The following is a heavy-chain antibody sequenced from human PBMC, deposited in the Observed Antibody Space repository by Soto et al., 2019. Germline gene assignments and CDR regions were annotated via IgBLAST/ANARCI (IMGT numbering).Heavy chain of an antibody. CDR1: GGTFISYA. V-gene: IGHV1-69*12. D-gene: IGHD2-15*01. Sequence: QVQLVQSGAEVKKPGSSVKVSCKASGGTFISYAISWVRQAPGQGLEWMGGIIPIFGTTNYAQKFQGRVTITADESTSTAYMELSSLRSEDTAVYYCARVVTVVKSFHYWYFDLWGRGTLVTVSS. CDR3: ARVVTVVKSFHYWYFDL. J-gene: IGHJ2*01. CDR2: IIPIFGTT.